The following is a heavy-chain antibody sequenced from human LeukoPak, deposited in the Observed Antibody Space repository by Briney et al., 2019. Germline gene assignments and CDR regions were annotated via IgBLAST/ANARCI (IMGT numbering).Heavy chain of an antibody. J-gene: IGHJ3*02. CDR1: GFTVSSNY. CDR2: IYSGGST. Sequence: GGSLRLSCAASGFTVSSNYMSWVRQAPGKGLEWVSVIYSGGSTYYADSVKGRFTISRDNSKNTLYLQMNSLRAEDTAVYYCARRPISYYSDAFDIWGQGTMVTVSS. D-gene: IGHD3-10*01. V-gene: IGHV3-53*01. CDR3: ARRPISYYSDAFDI.